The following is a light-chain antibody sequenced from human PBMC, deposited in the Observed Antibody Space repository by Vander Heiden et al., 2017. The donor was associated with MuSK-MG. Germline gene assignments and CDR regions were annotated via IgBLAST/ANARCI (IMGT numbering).Light chain of an antibody. CDR1: QSISSY. CDR2: AAS. CDR3: TKSYSTPPT. Sequence: DIQLTPSPSSLSVSVGDSVTITCRAGQSISSYFNWYKPKPGKAPKLLIYAASSLQSGVPSRLSGSGSGTDFTLNISSMKPEDCATYYCTKSYSTPPTFGQGTKVEIK. V-gene: IGKV1-39*01. J-gene: IGKJ1*01.